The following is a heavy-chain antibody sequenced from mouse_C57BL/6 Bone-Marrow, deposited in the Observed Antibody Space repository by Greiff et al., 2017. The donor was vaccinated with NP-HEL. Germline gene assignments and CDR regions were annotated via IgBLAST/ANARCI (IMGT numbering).Heavy chain of an antibody. D-gene: IGHD2-5*01. V-gene: IGHV5-6*01. CDR2: ISSGGSYT. CDR3: ARHRTIVRYYFDY. CDR1: GFTFSSYG. J-gene: IGHJ2*01. Sequence: EVQGVESGGDLVKPGGSLKLSCAASGFTFSSYGMSWVRQTPDKRLEWVATISSGGSYTYYPDSVKGRFTISRDNAKNTLYLQMSSLKSEDTAMYYCARHRTIVRYYFDYWGQGTTLTVSS.